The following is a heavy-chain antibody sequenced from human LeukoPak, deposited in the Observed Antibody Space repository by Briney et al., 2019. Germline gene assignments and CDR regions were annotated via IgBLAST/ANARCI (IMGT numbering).Heavy chain of an antibody. CDR1: GFTFSSYW. CDR2: IKQDGSEK. Sequence: GSLRLSCAASGFTFSSYWMSWVRQAPGEGLEWVANIKQDGSEKYYVDSVKGRFTISRDNAKNSLYLQMNSLRAEDTAVYYCASKQIWFGELVDYWGQGALVTVSS. V-gene: IGHV3-7*01. J-gene: IGHJ4*02. D-gene: IGHD3-10*01. CDR3: ASKQIWFGELVDY.